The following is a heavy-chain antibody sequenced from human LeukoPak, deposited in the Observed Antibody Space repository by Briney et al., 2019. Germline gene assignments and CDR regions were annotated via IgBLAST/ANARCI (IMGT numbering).Heavy chain of an antibody. D-gene: IGHD6-6*01. CDR3: ARGRPLDY. J-gene: IGHJ4*02. V-gene: IGHV4-61*01. Sequence: SETLSLTCTVSGGSISSSSYYWSWIRQPPGKGLEWIGYIYYSGSTNYNPSLKSRVTISVDTSKNQFSLKLSSVTAADTAVYYCARGRPLDYWGQGTLVTVSS. CDR2: IYYSGST. CDR1: GGSISSSSYY.